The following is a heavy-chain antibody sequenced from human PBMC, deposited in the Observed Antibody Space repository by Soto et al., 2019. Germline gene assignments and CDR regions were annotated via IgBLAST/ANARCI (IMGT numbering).Heavy chain of an antibody. D-gene: IGHD2-15*01. CDR1: GYTFTSYA. J-gene: IGHJ5*02. CDR3: ASGPPRVAGNWFDP. V-gene: IGHV1-3*01. CDR2: INAGNGNT. Sequence: ASVKVSCKASGYTFTSYAMHWVRQAPGQRLEWMGWINAGNGNTKYSQKFQGRVTITRDTSASTAYMELSSLRSEDTAVCYCASGPPRVAGNWFDPWGQGTLVTVPS.